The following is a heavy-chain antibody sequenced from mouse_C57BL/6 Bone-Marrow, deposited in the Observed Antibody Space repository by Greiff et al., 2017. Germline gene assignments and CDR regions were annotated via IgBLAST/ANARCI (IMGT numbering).Heavy chain of an antibody. V-gene: IGHV1-7*01. J-gene: IGHJ2*01. Sequence: VQLQQSGAELAKPGASVKLSCTASGFNFTSYWMHWVNQRPGQGLEWLGNINPSSGDTKYYQKLKDKATLTADKSSSTAYMQLSSLTYEDTAVYYCARSYSQYFDYWGQGTTLTVSS. CDR2: INPSSGDT. CDR3: ARSYSQYFDY. D-gene: IGHD2-12*01. CDR1: GFNFTSYW.